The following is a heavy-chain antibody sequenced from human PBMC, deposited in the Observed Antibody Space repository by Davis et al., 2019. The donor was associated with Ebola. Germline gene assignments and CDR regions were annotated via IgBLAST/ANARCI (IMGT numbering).Heavy chain of an antibody. V-gene: IGHV3-30-3*01. CDR1: GFTFSSYA. Sequence: PGGSLRLSCAASGFTFSSYAMHWVHQAPGKGLEWVAVISYDGSNKYYADSVKGRFTISRDNSKNTLYLQMNSLRAEDTAVYYCARDATCTSCYRRSNWFDPWGQGTLVTVSS. CDR2: ISYDGSNK. CDR3: ARDATCTSCYRRSNWFDP. D-gene: IGHD2-2*01. J-gene: IGHJ5*02.